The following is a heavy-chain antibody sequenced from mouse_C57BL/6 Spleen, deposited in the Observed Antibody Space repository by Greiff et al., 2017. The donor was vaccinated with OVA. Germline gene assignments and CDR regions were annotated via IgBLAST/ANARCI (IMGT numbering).Heavy chain of an antibody. CDR1: GYSFTDYN. CDR2: INPNYGTT. Sequence: EVKLQESGPELVKPGASVKISCKASGYSFTDYNMNWVKQSNGKSLEWIGVINPNYGTTSYNQKFKGKATLTVDQSSSTAYMQLNSLTSEDSAVYYCARGPPVELYGSSYPYFDVWGTGTTVTVSS. V-gene: IGHV1-39*01. D-gene: IGHD1-1*01. CDR3: ARGPPVELYGSSYPYFDV. J-gene: IGHJ1*03.